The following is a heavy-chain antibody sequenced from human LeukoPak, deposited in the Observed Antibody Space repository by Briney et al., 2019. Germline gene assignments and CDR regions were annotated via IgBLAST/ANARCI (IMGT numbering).Heavy chain of an antibody. Sequence: SAKASCTTSGGSLSSHSINWVRQAPGQGFEWMGRIIPVIGIPKYAERFQDRVTITADRSTQTVYMELSSLRSDDTALYYCARDYVSTHYRDDKQGVFDDWGQGTLVTVSS. CDR1: GGSLSSHS. J-gene: IGHJ4*02. V-gene: IGHV1-69*04. CDR3: ARDYVSTHYRDDKQGVFDD. CDR2: IIPVIGIP. D-gene: IGHD3-10*01.